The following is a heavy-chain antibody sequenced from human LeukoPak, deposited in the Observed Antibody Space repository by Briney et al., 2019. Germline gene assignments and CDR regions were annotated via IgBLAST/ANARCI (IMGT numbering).Heavy chain of an antibody. CDR2: IYTSGST. J-gene: IGHJ6*03. Sequence: PSETLSLTCTVSGGSISSYYWSWIRQPAGKGLEWIGRIYTSGSTNYSPSLKSRVTMSVDTSKNQFSLKLSSVTAADTAVYYCARGRPSRMWSGYYYYYYYMDVWGKGTTVTVSS. CDR3: ARGRPSRMWSGYYYYYYYMDV. D-gene: IGHD3-3*01. V-gene: IGHV4-4*07. CDR1: GGSISSYY.